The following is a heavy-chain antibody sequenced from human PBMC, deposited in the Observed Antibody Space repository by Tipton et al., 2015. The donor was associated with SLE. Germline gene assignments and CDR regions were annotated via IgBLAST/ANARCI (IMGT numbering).Heavy chain of an antibody. CDR3: ARAEDYYGSGRYFQH. V-gene: IGHV4-59*01. CDR2: IYYSGST. D-gene: IGHD3-10*01. J-gene: IGHJ1*01. CDR1: GGSISSYY. Sequence: TLSLTCTVSGGSISSYYWSRIRQPPGKGLEWIGYIYYSGSTNYNPSLKSRVTISVDTSKNQFSLKLSSVTAADTAVYYCARAEDYYGSGRYFQHWGQGTLVTVSS.